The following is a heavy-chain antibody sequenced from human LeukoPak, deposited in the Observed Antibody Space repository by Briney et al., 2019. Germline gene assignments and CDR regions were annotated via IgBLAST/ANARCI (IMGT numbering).Heavy chain of an antibody. Sequence: EASVKVSCKASGYTFTGYYMHWVRQAPGQGLEWMGWINPNSGGTNYAQKLQGRVTMTTDTSTSTAYMELRSLRSDDTAVYYCARAAGYCTNGVCYYAFDIWGQGTMVTVSS. CDR3: ARAAGYCTNGVCYYAFDI. D-gene: IGHD2-8*01. CDR2: INPNSGGT. CDR1: GYTFTGYY. V-gene: IGHV1-2*02. J-gene: IGHJ3*02.